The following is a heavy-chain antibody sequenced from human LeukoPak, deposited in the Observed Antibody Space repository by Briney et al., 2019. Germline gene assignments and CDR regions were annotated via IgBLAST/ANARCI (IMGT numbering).Heavy chain of an antibody. V-gene: IGHV1-69*05. Sequence: SVKVSCKASGGTFSSYAISWVRQAPGQGLEWMGGIIPIFGTANYAQKLQGRVTMTTDTSTSTAYMELRSLRSDDTAVYYCARGPPYYYGSGSNIPPDYWGQGTLVTVSS. D-gene: IGHD3-10*01. CDR3: ARGPPYYYGSGSNIPPDY. CDR1: GGTFSSYA. CDR2: IIPIFGTA. J-gene: IGHJ4*02.